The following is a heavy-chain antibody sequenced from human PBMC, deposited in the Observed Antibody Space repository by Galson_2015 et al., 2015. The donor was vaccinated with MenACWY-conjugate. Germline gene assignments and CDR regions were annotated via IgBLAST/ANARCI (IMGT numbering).Heavy chain of an antibody. Sequence: CAISGDSVSSDSADWNWIRQSPSRGLEWLGRTYYRSTWFSDYAVSVKNRVQITADTSKNRFFLHLNSVTPEDTAVYYCSRGSRISMIKGGPLDVFDIWGQGTMVTVSS. D-gene: IGHD3-22*01. CDR2: TYYRSTWFS. J-gene: IGHJ3*02. V-gene: IGHV6-1*01. CDR3: SRGSRISMIKGGPLDVFDI. CDR1: GDSVSSDSAD.